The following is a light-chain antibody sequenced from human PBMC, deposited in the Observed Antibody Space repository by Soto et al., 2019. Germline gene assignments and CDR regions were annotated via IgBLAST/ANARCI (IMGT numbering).Light chain of an antibody. V-gene: IGLV2-14*03. Sequence: QSALTQPASVSGSPGQSITISCTGTTSAVFGYNDVSWYQQHPGEAPKLMIYEVSKRPSWGSDRFSGSKYGHTASLTISGLTAEDEADYYGSSYTNSNTLDVLFGEGTQLTVL. CDR3: SSYTNSNTLDVL. J-gene: IGLJ2*01. CDR2: EVS. CDR1: TSAVFGYND.